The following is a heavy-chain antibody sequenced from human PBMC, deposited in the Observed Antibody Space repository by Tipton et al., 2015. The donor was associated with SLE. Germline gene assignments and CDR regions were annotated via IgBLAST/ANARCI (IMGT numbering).Heavy chain of an antibody. CDR2: ISYSGST. CDR1: GGSISRYY. V-gene: IGHV4-59*12. CDR3: AREGPEYYYDSSGRGLDV. J-gene: IGHJ6*02. Sequence: TLSLTCTVSGGSISRYYWGWIRQPPGKGLEWIGYISYSGSTNYNPSLKSRVTISLDTSKNLFSLKLSSVTAADTAVYYCAREGPEYYYDSSGRGLDVWGQGTTVTVSS. D-gene: IGHD3-22*01.